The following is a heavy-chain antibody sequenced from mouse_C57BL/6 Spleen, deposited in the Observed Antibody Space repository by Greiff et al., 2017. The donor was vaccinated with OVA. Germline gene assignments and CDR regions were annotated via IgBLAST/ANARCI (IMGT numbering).Heavy chain of an antibody. CDR3: ARGEDSRGWYFDV. V-gene: IGHV5-17*01. J-gene: IGHJ1*03. CDR2: ISSGSSTI. CDR1: GFTFSDSG. Sequence: EVQGVESGGGLVKPGGSLKLSCAASGFTFSDSGMHWVRQAPGKGLEWVAYISSGSSTIYYADTVKGRFTISRDNAKNSLFLQMTSLRSEDTAMYYCARGEDSRGWYFDVWGTGTTVTVSS.